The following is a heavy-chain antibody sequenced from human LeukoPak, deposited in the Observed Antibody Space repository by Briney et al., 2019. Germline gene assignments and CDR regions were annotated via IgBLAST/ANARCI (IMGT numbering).Heavy chain of an antibody. CDR1: GGSLSSYY. D-gene: IGHD4-17*01. CDR2: IYYSGST. CDR3: ARNNFFYGDYVYYYYGMDV. Sequence: SETLSLTCTVSGGSLSSYYWRWIRQPPGKGLEWIGYIYYSGSTNYNPSLKSRVTISVDTSKNQFSLKLSSVTAADTAVYYCARNNFFYGDYVYYYYGMDVWGQGTTVTVSS. V-gene: IGHV4-59*01. J-gene: IGHJ6*02.